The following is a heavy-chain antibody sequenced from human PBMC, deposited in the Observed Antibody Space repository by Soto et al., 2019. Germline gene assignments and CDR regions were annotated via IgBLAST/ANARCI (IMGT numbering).Heavy chain of an antibody. CDR3: ALRYDFWSGYYTHDY. D-gene: IGHD3-3*01. Sequence: ESLKISCNGSGYSFTSYWLGWVRQMPGKGPEWMGIIYPGGSNTRYSPSFQGPVTVSADKSISTAYLQWGSLKASDTAMYYCALRYDFWSGYYTHDYWGQGTLVTVSS. J-gene: IGHJ4*02. CDR1: GYSFTSYW. V-gene: IGHV5-51*01. CDR2: IYPGGSNT.